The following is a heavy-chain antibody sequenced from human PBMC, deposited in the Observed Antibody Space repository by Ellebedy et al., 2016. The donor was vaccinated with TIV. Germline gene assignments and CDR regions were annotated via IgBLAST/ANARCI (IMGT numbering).Heavy chain of an antibody. CDR1: AFTFSSYA. Sequence: GGSLRLXXAASAFTFSSYAMHWVRQAPGKGLEWVSGIGSSGSSTAYADSVKGRFTISRDNSKNTLYLQMNSLRAEDTALYYCTKRGDSRYFDNWGQGTLVTVSS. CDR3: TKRGDSRYFDN. D-gene: IGHD3-9*01. V-gene: IGHV3-23*01. CDR2: IGSSGSST. J-gene: IGHJ4*02.